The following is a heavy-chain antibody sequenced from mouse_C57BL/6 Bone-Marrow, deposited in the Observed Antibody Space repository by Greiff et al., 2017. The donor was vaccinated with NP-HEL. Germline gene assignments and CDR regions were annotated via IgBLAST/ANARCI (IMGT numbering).Heavy chain of an antibody. J-gene: IGHJ2*01. CDR1: GYTFTSYW. CDR3: AISPITTVVALDY. CDR2: IHPNSGST. V-gene: IGHV1-64*01. Sequence: QVQLQQPGAELVKPGASVKLSCKASGYTFTSYWMHWVKQRPGQGLEWIGMIHPNSGSTNYNEKFKSKATLTVDKSSSTAYMQLSSLTSEDSAVYYCAISPITTVVALDYWGQGTTLTVSS. D-gene: IGHD1-1*01.